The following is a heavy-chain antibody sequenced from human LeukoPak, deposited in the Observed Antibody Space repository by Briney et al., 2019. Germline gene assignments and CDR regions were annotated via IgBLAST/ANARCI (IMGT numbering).Heavy chain of an antibody. Sequence: GGSLRLSCAASGFIFSDYYMIWIRQAPGKGLEWLSYISSSGSTIHYADSVEGRFTVSRDNAQNSLFLQMNSLRAEDTAVYYCAELGITTIGGVWGKGTTVTISS. V-gene: IGHV3-11*04. D-gene: IGHD3-10*02. CDR2: ISSSGSTI. CDR1: GFIFSDYY. J-gene: IGHJ6*04. CDR3: AELGITTIGGV.